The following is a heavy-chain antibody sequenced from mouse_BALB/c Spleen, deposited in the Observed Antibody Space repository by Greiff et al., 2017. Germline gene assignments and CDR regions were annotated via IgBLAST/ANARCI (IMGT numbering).Heavy chain of an antibody. Sequence: QVQLQQSGAELVKPGASVKLSCKASGYTFTSYYMYWVKQRPGQGLEWIGEINPSNGGTNFNEKFKSKATLTVDKSSSTAYMQLSSLTSEDSAVYYCTRSYYCGSSFDDWGQGTTLTVSS. CDR1: GYTFTSYY. D-gene: IGHD1-1*01. V-gene: IGHV1S81*02. CDR3: TRSYYCGSSFDD. CDR2: INPSNGGT. J-gene: IGHJ2*01.